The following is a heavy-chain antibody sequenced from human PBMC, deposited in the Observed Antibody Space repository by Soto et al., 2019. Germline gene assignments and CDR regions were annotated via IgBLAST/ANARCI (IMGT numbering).Heavy chain of an antibody. CDR1: GASVSSGSYY. D-gene: IGHD6-19*01. J-gene: IGHJ4*02. CDR2: IYYSGST. Sequence: QVQLQESGPGLVKPSETLSLTCTVSGASVSSGSYYWSWIRQPPGKGLEWIGYIYYSGSTNYNPSLKGRVTISLDTSKKQFSLKLSSVTAADAAVYYCARVILPYSSGLYYFDYWGQGTLVTVSS. CDR3: ARVILPYSSGLYYFDY. V-gene: IGHV4-61*01.